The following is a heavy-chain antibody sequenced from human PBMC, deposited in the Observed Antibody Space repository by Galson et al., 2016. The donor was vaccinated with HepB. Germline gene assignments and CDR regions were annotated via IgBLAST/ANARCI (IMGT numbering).Heavy chain of an antibody. CDR3: AKDPDGYTYCYSCSDH. CDR1: GFTFSNYG. CDR2: ISGSGGTT. V-gene: IGHV3-23*01. Sequence: SLRLSCAASGFTFSNYGMSWVRQAPGKGLEWVSSISGSGGTTYYADSVKGRFTISRDKSKNTLYLQMNSLSGGDSAVYYCAKDPDGYTYCYSCSDHWGQGTLVTVSS. D-gene: IGHD5-18*01. J-gene: IGHJ4*02.